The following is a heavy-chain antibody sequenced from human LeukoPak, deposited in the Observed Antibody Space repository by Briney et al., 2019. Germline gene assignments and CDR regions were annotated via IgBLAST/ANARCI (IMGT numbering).Heavy chain of an antibody. CDR2: IKQDGSEK. CDR1: GFTFSSYW. D-gene: IGHD3-16*01. V-gene: IGHV3-7*04. CDR3: ARLGDYVWGSLDY. J-gene: IGHJ4*02. Sequence: GGSLRLSCAASGFTFSSYWMSWVRQAPGKGLEWVANIKQDGSEKYYVDSVKGRFTISRDNAKNSLYLQMNSLRAEDTAVYYCARLGDYVWGSLDYRGQGTLVTVSS.